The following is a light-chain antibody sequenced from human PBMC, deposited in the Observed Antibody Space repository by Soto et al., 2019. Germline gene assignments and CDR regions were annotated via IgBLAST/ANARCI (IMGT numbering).Light chain of an antibody. J-gene: IGKJ1*01. V-gene: IGKV4-1*01. CDR2: WAS. CDR1: QSVLYSSDNKNY. Sequence: DIVMTQSPDSLAVSLGERATINCKSSQSVLYSSDNKNYLAWYQQKPGQPPKLLIYWASTRESGVPDRFSGSGSGTDFTLTISSLQAEDVAVYHCQQYYSSSWTFGQGTKGEIK. CDR3: QQYYSSSWT.